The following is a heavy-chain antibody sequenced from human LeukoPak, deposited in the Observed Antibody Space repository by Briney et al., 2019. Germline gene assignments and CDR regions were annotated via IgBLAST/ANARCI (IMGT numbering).Heavy chain of an antibody. D-gene: IGHD3-10*01. CDR3: ARRDWHGGSNWFDP. CDR1: GYTFTSYG. Sequence: VASVKVSCKASGYTFTSYGISWVRQAPGQGLEWMGWISAYNGNTNYAQKLQGRVTMTTDTSTSTVYMELSSLRSEDTAVYYCARRDWHGGSNWFDPWGQGTLVTVSS. J-gene: IGHJ5*02. V-gene: IGHV1-18*01. CDR2: ISAYNGNT.